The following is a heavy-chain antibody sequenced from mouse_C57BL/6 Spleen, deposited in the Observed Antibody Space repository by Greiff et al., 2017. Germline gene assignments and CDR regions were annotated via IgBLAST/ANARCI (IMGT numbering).Heavy chain of an antibody. D-gene: IGHD1-1*01. CDR2: ISSGGSYT. CDR3: ARKGTTGVEGYFDV. Sequence: DVKLVESGGDLVKPGGSLKLSCAASGFTFSSYGMSWVRQTPDKRLEWVATISSGGSYTYYPDSVKGRLTISSDNAKTTRYLQMSRRRSEDTAMGYCARKGTTGVEGYFDVWGTGTTVTVSS. CDR1: GFTFSSYG. J-gene: IGHJ1*03. V-gene: IGHV5-6*02.